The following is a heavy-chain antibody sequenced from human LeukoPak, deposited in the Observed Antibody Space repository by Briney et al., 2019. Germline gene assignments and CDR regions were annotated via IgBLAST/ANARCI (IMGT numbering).Heavy chain of an antibody. CDR1: GYTLTEFS. J-gene: IGHJ6*04. CDR2: FDPEDGET. Sequence: WASLKVSCKVSGYTLTEFSMHCVRQGPGKGVEWMGGFDPEDGETIYAQKFQGRVTMTEETSTDTAYIELSSLRSEDTAVYYCATGSGIAAGYYYYGMDVWGKGTTVTVSS. CDR3: ATGSGIAAGYYYYGMDV. V-gene: IGHV1-24*01. D-gene: IGHD6-25*01.